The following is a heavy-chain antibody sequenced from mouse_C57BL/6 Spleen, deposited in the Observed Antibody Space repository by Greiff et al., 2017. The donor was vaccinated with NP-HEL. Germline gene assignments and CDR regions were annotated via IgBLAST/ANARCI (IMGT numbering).Heavy chain of an antibody. CDR2: INPNNGGT. J-gene: IGHJ3*01. CDR3: ARPLIYYDYGFAY. D-gene: IGHD2-4*01. V-gene: IGHV1-22*01. Sequence: VQLQQSGPELVKPGASVKMSCKASGYTFTDYNMHWVKQSHGKSLEWIGYINPNNGGTSYNQKFKGKATLTVNKSSSTAYMELPSLTSQDSAVYYCARPLIYYDYGFAYWGQGTLVTVSA. CDR1: GYTFTDYN.